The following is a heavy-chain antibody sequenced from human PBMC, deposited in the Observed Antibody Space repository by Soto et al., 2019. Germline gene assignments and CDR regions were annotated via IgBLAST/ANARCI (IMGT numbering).Heavy chain of an antibody. J-gene: IGHJ4*01. Sequence: QVQLVQSGAEVKKPGASVKVSCTASGYSFTSFGISWVRQAPGHGLEWIGWISAYNGYTNYAQNVQGRVTMTTDTSTNTAYMELWSLRSDDTAVYFCARAHFLKERLDHWGQGTLITVSS. CDR1: GYSFTSFG. CDR3: ARAHFLKERLDH. V-gene: IGHV1-18*01. CDR2: ISAYNGYT.